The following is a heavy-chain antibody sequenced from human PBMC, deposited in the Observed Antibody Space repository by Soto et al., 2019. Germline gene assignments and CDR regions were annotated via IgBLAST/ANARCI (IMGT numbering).Heavy chain of an antibody. V-gene: IGHV4-34*01. D-gene: IGHD6-6*01. Sequence: PSETLSLTCAVYGGSFSGYYWSWIRQPPGKGLEWIGEINHSGSTNYNPSLKSRVTISVDTSKNQFSLKLSSVTAADTAVYYCARVDGVAARPRKLYYYYYYGMDVWGQGTTVTVSS. CDR2: INHSGST. CDR1: GGSFSGYY. J-gene: IGHJ6*02. CDR3: ARVDGVAARPRKLYYYYYYGMDV.